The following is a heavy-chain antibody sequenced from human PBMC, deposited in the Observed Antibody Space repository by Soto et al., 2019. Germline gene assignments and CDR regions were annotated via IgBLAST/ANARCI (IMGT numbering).Heavy chain of an antibody. CDR2: VNHSGST. CDR1: GGSFNAYY. D-gene: IGHD6-19*01. Sequence: QVQLQQWGAGLLKPSETLSLTCAVYGGSFNAYYWSWIRQPPGKELEWIGEVNHSGSTTYNPSLKSRVTISVDTSKYQFSLKLSSMTAADTAVYYCARQWLVRYFDLWGRGTLVTVSS. V-gene: IGHV4-34*02. CDR3: ARQWLVRYFDL. J-gene: IGHJ2*01.